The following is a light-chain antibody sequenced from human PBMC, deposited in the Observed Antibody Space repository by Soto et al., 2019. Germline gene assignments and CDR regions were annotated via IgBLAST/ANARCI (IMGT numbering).Light chain of an antibody. Sequence: DIQMTQSPSSLSAAVGDSVTLTCRASQRLFSFLNWYQQAPGRAPKLLISTAYKLQSGVPSRFSGSESGTEFTLTITSLEPEDFAIYVCQQTYSAPFDFGPGTKVYIK. V-gene: IGKV1-39*01. CDR1: QRLFSF. J-gene: IGKJ3*01. CDR2: TAY. CDR3: QQTYSAPFD.